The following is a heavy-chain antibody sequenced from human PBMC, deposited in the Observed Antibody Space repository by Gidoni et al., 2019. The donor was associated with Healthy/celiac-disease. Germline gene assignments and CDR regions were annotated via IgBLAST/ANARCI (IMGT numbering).Heavy chain of an antibody. V-gene: IGHV3-30*04. Sequence: QVQLVESGGGVVQPGRPLRLSCAASAFPFSSYAMHWVRQAPGKGLEWVAVISYDGSNKYYADSVKGRFTISRDNSKNTLYLQMNSLRAEDTAVYYCARDPRQLGCFDYWGQGTLVTVSS. CDR3: ARDPRQLGCFDY. CDR1: AFPFSSYA. J-gene: IGHJ4*02. CDR2: ISYDGSNK. D-gene: IGHD6-6*01.